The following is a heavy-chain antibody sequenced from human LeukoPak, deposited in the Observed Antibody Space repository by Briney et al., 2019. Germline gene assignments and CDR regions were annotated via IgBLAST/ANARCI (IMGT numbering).Heavy chain of an antibody. D-gene: IGHD3-22*01. V-gene: IGHV4-59*06. CDR2: IYYSGST. J-gene: IGHJ6*02. Sequence: SETLSLTCTVSGGSISSYYCSWIRQHPGKGLEWIGYIYYSGSTYYNPSLKSRVTISVDTSKNQFSLKLSSVTAADTAVYYCARGGYYDQAMDVWGQGTTVTVSS. CDR3: ARGGYYDQAMDV. CDR1: GGSISSYY.